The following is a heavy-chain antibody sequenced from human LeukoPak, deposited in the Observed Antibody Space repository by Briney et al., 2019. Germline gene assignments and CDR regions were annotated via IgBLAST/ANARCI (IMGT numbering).Heavy chain of an antibody. V-gene: IGHV1-3*01. CDR1: GYTFTSYA. Sequence: ASVKVSCKASGYTFTSYAMHWVRQAPGQRLEWMGWINAGNGNTKYSQKFQSRVTITRDTSASTAYMELSSLRSEDTAVYYCARDGTYSGYDFDIWGQGTMVTVSS. D-gene: IGHD5-12*01. CDR2: INAGNGNT. CDR3: ARDGTYSGYDFDI. J-gene: IGHJ3*02.